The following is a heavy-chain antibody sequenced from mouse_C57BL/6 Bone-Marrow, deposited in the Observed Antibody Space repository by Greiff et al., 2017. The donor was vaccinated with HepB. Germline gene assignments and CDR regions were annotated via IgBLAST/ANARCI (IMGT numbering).Heavy chain of an antibody. J-gene: IGHJ1*03. CDR1: GFTFSDYG. CDR2: ISNLAYSI. D-gene: IGHD1-1*01. CDR3: ARLFITTVVATDWYFDV. V-gene: IGHV5-15*01. Sequence: EVKLVESGGGLVQPGGSLKLSCAASGFTFSDYGMAWVRQAPRKGPEWVAFISNLAYSIYYADTVTGRFTISREHAKNTLYLEMSSLRSEDTAMYYCARLFITTVVATDWYFDVWGTGTTVTVSS.